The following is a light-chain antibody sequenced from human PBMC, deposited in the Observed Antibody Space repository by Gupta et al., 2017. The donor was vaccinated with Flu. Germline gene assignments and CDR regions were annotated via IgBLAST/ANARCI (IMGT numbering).Light chain of an antibody. CDR1: SSDVGSYNL. CDR3: CSYAGSSRV. V-gene: IGLV2-23*01. CDR2: EGS. Sequence: QSALTQPASVSGSPGQSINISCTGTSSDVGSYNLVSWYQQHPGKAPKLMIYEGSKRPSGVSNRFSGSKSGNTASLTISGLQAEDEADYYCCSYAGSSRVFGGGTKLTVL. J-gene: IGLJ3*02.